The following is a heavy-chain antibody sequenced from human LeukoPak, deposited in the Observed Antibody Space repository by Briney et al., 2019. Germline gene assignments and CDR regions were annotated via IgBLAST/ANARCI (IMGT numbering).Heavy chain of an antibody. CDR1: GFIFGTYW. CDR2: IRQDGGEK. J-gene: IGHJ4*02. CDR3: ARDKIVGATHFDY. D-gene: IGHD1-26*01. V-gene: IGHV3-7*01. Sequence: GGSLRLSCVGSGFIFGTYWMSWVRQAPGKGLEWVANIRQDGGEKYYVDSVEGRFSISRDDARNSLYLQMNRLTAEDTAVYYCARDKIVGATHFDYWGQGTLVTVSS.